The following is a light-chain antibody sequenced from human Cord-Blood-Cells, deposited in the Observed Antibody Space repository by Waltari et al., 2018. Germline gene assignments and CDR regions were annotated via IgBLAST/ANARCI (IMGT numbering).Light chain of an antibody. CDR1: QSVSSY. Sequence: EIVLTQSPPTPPLSPGERATLSCRASQSVSSYLAWYQQKPGQAPRLLIYDASNRATGIPARVSGSGSGTDFTLTISSLEPEDFAVYYCQQRSNWPPLTFGGGTKVEIK. CDR3: QQRSNWPPLT. J-gene: IGKJ4*01. V-gene: IGKV3-11*01. CDR2: DAS.